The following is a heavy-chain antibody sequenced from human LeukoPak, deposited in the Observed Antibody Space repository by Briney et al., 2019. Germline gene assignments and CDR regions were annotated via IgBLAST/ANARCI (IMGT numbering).Heavy chain of an antibody. D-gene: IGHD4-17*01. CDR2: ISYDGSNK. CDR1: GFTFSSYG. CDR3: AKAAQNDGDYFYYFDY. V-gene: IGHV3-30*18. Sequence: GGSLRLSCAASGFTFSSYGMHWVRQALGKGLEWVAVISYDGSNKYYADSVKGRFTISRDNSKNTLYLQMNSLRAEDTAVYYCAKAAQNDGDYFYYFDYWGQGTLVTVSS. J-gene: IGHJ4*02.